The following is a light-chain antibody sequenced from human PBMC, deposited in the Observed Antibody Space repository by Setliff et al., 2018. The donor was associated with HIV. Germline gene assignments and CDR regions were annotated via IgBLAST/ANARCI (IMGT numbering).Light chain of an antibody. CDR1: SSDVGGYKY. J-gene: IGLJ1*01. CDR2: DVS. V-gene: IGLV2-23*02. Sequence: QSVLTQPASVSGSPGQSITISCTGTSSDVGGYKYVSWYQQHPGKAPKLMIYDVSKRPSGVSNRFSGSKSGNTASLTISGLQAEDEADYYCCSYAGSSTYVFGTGTKVTVL. CDR3: CSYAGSSTYV.